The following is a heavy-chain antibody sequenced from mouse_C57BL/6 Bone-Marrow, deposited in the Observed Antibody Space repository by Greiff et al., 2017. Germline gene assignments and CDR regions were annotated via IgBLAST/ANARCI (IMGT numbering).Heavy chain of an antibody. V-gene: IGHV1-54*01. D-gene: IGHD2-13*01. CDR2: INPGSGGT. CDR1: GYAFTNYL. J-gene: IGHJ2*01. Sequence: VQLQQSGAELVRPGTSVKVSCKASGYAFTNYLIEWVKQRPGQGLEWIGLINPGSGGTNYNEKFKGKATLTADKSSSTAYMQLSSLTSEDSAVYFCARGDCDFFDYWGQGTTLTVSS. CDR3: ARGDCDFFDY.